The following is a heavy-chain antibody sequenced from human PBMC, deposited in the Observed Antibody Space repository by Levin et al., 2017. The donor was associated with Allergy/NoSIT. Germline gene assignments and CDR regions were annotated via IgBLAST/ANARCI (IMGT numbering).Heavy chain of an antibody. CDR1: GFKFSDYG. J-gene: IGHJ6*02. CDR3: ARGRSGGHYYYGLDV. Sequence: GESLKISCVTSGFKFSDYGIHWVRQSPGKGLEWVAVSWYDGSHNFYADSVKGRLTISRDPSKNTLYLQMSSLRDDDTAVYYCARGRSGGHYYYGLDVWGQGTTVTVSS. CDR2: SWYDGSHN. V-gene: IGHV3-33*01.